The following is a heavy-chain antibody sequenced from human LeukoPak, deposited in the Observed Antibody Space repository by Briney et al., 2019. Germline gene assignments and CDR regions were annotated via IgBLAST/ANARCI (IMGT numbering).Heavy chain of an antibody. CDR3: ARVGKGIAARPFDY. J-gene: IGHJ4*02. V-gene: IGHV3-7*01. CDR2: IKQDGSEK. Sequence: GGSLRLSCAASGFTFSSYSMNWVRQAPGKGLEWVANIKQDGSEKYYVDSVKGRFTISRDNAKNSLYLQMNSLRAEDTAVYYCARVGKGIAARPFDYWGQGTLVTVSS. D-gene: IGHD6-6*01. CDR1: GFTFSSYS.